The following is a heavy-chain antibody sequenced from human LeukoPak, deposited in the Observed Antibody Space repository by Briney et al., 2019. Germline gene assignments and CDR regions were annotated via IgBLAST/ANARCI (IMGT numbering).Heavy chain of an antibody. CDR3: ARDIHDYSNYAGGFDP. CDR2: IYYSGST. CDR1: GGSISSSSYY. J-gene: IGHJ5*02. D-gene: IGHD4-11*01. V-gene: IGHV4-39*07. Sequence: SETLSLTCTVSGGSISSSSYYWGWIRQPPGKGLEWIGRIYYSGSTYYNPSLKSRVTISVDTSKNQFSLKLSSVTAADTAVYYCARDIHDYSNYAGGFDPWGQGTLVTVSS.